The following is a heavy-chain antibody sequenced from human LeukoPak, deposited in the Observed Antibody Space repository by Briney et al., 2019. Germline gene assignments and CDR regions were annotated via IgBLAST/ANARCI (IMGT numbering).Heavy chain of an antibody. D-gene: IGHD5-18*01. CDR3: AGVSDTSMVTPGFDS. Sequence: ASVKVSCKTSGYNFNRYTITWVRQAPGQGLEWMGWVSTSNGTTNYAEKFQGRVTMTTETVTKTAYMELRRLQSGDTAMYFCAGVSDTSMVTPGFDSWGQGTLVTVSS. CDR1: GYNFNRYT. J-gene: IGHJ4*02. V-gene: IGHV1-18*01. CDR2: VSTSNGTT.